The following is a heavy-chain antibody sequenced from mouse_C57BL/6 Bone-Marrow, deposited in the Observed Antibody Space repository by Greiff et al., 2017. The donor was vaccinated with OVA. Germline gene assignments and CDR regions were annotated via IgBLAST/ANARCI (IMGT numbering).Heavy chain of an antibody. J-gene: IGHJ3*01. CDR2: IHPNSGST. Sequence: VQLQQPGAELVKPGASVKLSCKASGYTFTSYWMHWVKQRPGQGLEWIGMIHPNSGSTNYNEKFKSKATLTVDKSSSTAYMQLSSLTSEDSAGEYCARRAYYGNYEGFAYWGQGTLVTVSA. CDR3: ARRAYYGNYEGFAY. V-gene: IGHV1-64*01. D-gene: IGHD2-10*01. CDR1: GYTFTSYW.